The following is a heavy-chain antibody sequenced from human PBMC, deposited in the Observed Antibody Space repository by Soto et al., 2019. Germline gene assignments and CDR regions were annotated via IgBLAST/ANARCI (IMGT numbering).Heavy chain of an antibody. CDR3: ARHGTGSGSYYRNYYYYYGMDV. CDR2: IYYSGST. V-gene: IGHV4-39*01. CDR1: GGSISSSSYY. Sequence: SETLSLTFTVSGGSISSSSYYWGWIRQPPGKGLEWIGSIYYSGSTYYNPSLKSRVTISVDTSKNQFSLKLSSVTAADTAVYYCARHGTGSGSYYRNYYYYYGMDVWGQGTTVT. D-gene: IGHD3-10*01. J-gene: IGHJ6*02.